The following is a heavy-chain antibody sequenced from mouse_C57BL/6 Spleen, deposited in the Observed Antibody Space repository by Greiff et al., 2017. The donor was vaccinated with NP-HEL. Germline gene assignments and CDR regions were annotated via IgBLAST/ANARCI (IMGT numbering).Heavy chain of an antibody. J-gene: IGHJ2*01. CDR1: GFTFSSYA. D-gene: IGHD2-5*01. CDR2: ISDGGSYT. Sequence: EVQRVESGGGLVKPGGSLKLSCAASGFTFSSYAMSWVRQTPEKRLEWVATISDGGSYTYYPDNVKGRFTISRDNAKNNLYLQMSHLKSEDTAMYYCARRVAYYSNWYYFDYWGQGTTLTVSS. V-gene: IGHV5-4*01. CDR3: ARRVAYYSNWYYFDY.